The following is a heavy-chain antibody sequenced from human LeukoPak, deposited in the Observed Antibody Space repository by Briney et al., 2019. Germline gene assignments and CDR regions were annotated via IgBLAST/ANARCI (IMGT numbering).Heavy chain of an antibody. CDR3: ARARYSSGWWDY. D-gene: IGHD6-19*01. CDR1: GGSFSGYY. J-gene: IGHJ4*02. CDR2: INHSGST. Sequence: PSETLSLTCAVYGGSFSGYYWSWIRQPPGKGLEWIGEINHSGSTNYNPSLKSRVTISVDTSKNQFSLKLSSVTAADTAVYYCARARYSSGWWDYWGQGTLVTVSS. V-gene: IGHV4-34*01.